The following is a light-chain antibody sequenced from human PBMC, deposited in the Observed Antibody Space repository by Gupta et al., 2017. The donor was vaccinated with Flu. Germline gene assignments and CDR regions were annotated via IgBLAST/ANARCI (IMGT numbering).Light chain of an antibody. CDR1: QSILYTSNNQNY. Sequence: LGERATINCKSSQSILYTSNNQNYLAWYQQKAGQPPKLLISWASTRESGVPDRFSGSGSGTDFTLTISNGQAEDVAVYYCQQYDGSPLLTFGPGTKVNIK. J-gene: IGKJ3*01. CDR2: WAS. V-gene: IGKV4-1*01. CDR3: QQYDGSPLLT.